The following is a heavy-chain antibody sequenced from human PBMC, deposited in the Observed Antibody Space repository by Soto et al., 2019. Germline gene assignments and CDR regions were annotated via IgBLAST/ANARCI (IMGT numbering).Heavy chain of an antibody. D-gene: IGHD3-10*01. Sequence: EVQLVESGGGLVKPGGSLRLSCAASGFTFSSYSMNWVRQAPGKGLEWVSSISSSSSYIYYADSVKGRFTISRDNAKNSLYLRMNSLRAEDTAVYYCARGGYYLCYFDYWGQGTLVTVSS. CDR3: ARGGYYLCYFDY. V-gene: IGHV3-21*01. J-gene: IGHJ4*02. CDR1: GFTFSSYS. CDR2: ISSSSSYI.